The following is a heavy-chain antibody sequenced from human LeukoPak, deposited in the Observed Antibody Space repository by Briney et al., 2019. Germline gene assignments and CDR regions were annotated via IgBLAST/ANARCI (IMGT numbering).Heavy chain of an antibody. Sequence: GGSLNPPGPASGFTFTGNAITWSPKPPGKGLDWSPAISGSGGSTYYADSVKGRFTISRDNSKNTLYLQMNSLRAEDTAVYYCAKDRDGYKSGDFDYWGQGTLVTVSS. D-gene: IGHD5-24*01. CDR2: ISGSGGST. J-gene: IGHJ4*02. CDR1: GFTFTGNA. V-gene: IGHV3-23*01. CDR3: AKDRDGYKSGDFDY.